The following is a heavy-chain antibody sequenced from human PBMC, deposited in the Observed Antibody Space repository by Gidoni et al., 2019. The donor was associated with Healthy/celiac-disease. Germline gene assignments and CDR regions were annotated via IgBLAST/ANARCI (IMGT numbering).Heavy chain of an antibody. J-gene: IGHJ2*01. CDR2: ISSSSSYI. CDR1: GFTFSSYS. D-gene: IGHD2-15*01. CDR3: ARDVEGYWYFDL. V-gene: IGHV3-21*01. Sequence: EVQLVESGGGLVKPGGSLRLSCAASGFTFSSYSMNWVRQAPGKGLEWVSSISSSSSYIYYADSVKGRFTISRDNAKNSLYLQMNSLRAEDTAVYYCARDVEGYWYFDLWGRGTLVTVSS.